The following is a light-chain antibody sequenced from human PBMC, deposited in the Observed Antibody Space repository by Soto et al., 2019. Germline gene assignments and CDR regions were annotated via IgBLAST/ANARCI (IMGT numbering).Light chain of an antibody. J-gene: IGKJ5*01. CDR1: GSISMD. V-gene: IGKV1-39*01. CDR3: QQSYSTPIT. CDR2: AAS. Sequence: DIQMTQSPSSLSASVGDRVTMTFRASGSISMDLNWYQHETCKCPELLIYAASSFQIGVPSIFIFSRSGTDFTLTISSLQPEDFATYYCQQSYSTPITFGQGTRLEIK.